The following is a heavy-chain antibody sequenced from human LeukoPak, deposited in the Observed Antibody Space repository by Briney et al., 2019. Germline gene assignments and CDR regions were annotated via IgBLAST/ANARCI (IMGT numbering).Heavy chain of an antibody. D-gene: IGHD3-10*01. J-gene: IGHJ4*02. V-gene: IGHV1-2*02. CDR3: ARGTMDFEY. CDR2: INPDNGDT. CDR1: GYTFTSHY. Sequence: ASVKVSCRASGYTFTSHYMHWVRQAPGQGLEWMGWINPDNGDTNYAQKFQGRVTLTRDKSNSTAYMELSSLRSDDTAVYYCARGTMDFEYWGQGILLTVSS.